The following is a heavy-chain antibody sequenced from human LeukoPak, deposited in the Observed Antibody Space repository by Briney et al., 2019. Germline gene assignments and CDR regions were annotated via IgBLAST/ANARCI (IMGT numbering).Heavy chain of an antibody. Sequence: GGSLRLSCEASGFTFSTYWMSWVRQAPGKGLEWVANIKQDGSEKYYVDSVKGRFTISRDNAKNSLYLQMNSLRAEDTAVYYCARGGAYSGSHLRKFFDYWGQGTLVTVSS. CDR2: IKQDGSEK. D-gene: IGHD1-26*01. V-gene: IGHV3-7*01. CDR3: ARGGAYSGSHLRKFFDY. J-gene: IGHJ4*02. CDR1: GFTFSTYW.